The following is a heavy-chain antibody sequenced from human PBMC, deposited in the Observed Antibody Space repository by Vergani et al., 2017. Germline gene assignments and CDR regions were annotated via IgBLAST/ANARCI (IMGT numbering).Heavy chain of an antibody. Sequence: QVQLQESGPGLLKPSETLSLTCTVSGGSISSYYWSWIRPPPGKGLEWIGYIYYSGSTNYNPSLKSRVTISVDTSKNQFSLKLSSVTAADTAVYYCARVGGYCSGGSCYRYYYYGMDVWGQGTTVTVSS. CDR3: ARVGGYCSGGSCYRYYYYGMDV. V-gene: IGHV4-59*01. J-gene: IGHJ6*02. CDR2: IYYSGST. CDR1: GGSISSYY. D-gene: IGHD2-15*01.